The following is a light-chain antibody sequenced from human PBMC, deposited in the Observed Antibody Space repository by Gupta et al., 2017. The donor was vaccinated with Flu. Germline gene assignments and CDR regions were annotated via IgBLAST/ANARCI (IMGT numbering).Light chain of an antibody. V-gene: IGKV3-20*01. CDR1: QTVSSSS. CDR2: GGS. J-gene: IGKJ2*03. CDR3: QHYGSSPYS. Sequence: EVVMTQSPGSLSLSLGERATLSCRASQTVSSSSLAWYQQKPGQAPRLVIYGGSTRAAGIPDRFSGSGSGTDFALIISRLEPEDFAVYYCQHYGSSPYSFGQGTKVEIK.